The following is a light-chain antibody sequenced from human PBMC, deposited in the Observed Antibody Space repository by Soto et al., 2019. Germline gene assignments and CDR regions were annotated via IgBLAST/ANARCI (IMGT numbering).Light chain of an antibody. Sequence: DIVMTQSPDSLAVSLGERATINCKSSQSVLYSSNNKNYLAWYQQKPGQAPRLLIYGASTRATGIPARFSGSGSGTDFTPIISRLEPEDFAVYYCQQYGSSVLTFGGGTKVDIK. J-gene: IGKJ4*01. V-gene: IGKV4-1*01. CDR2: GAS. CDR3: QQYGSSVLT. CDR1: QSVLYSSNNKNY.